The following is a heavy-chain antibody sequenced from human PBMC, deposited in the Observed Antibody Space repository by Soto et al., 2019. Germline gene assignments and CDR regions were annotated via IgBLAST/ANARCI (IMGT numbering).Heavy chain of an antibody. J-gene: IGHJ6*01. CDR2: VYYSGMT. D-gene: IGHD3-22*01. V-gene: IGHV4-39*02. CDR3: AGWDDHGAWLSV. Sequence: QVQLQESGPGLVKPSETLSLTCSVSGGSIINSSAYWTWIRQTPGKGLEWLGDVYYSGMTNYTPSPNSRFIMSGETPKYRFPLNLKCVTAADTAKYCCAGWDDHGAWLSVWGRGTTVTVSS. CDR1: GGSIINSSAY.